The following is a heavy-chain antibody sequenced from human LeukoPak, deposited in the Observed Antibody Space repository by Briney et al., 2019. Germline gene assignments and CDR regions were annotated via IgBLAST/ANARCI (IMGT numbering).Heavy chain of an antibody. CDR3: ARAVSGIPDY. V-gene: IGHV3-23*01. Sequence: PGGSLRLSCAASGFAFSAYPMSWVRQAPGKGLEWVSAVRHSGADTFYADSVKGRFTISRENARNSLYLQMNSLRAGDTAVYYCARAVSGIPDYWGPGTLVTVSS. J-gene: IGHJ4*02. D-gene: IGHD1-14*01. CDR2: VRHSGADT. CDR1: GFAFSAYP.